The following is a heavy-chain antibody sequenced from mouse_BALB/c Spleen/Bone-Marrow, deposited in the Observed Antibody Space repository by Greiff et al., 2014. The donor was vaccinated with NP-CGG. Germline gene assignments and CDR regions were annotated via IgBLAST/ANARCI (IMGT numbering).Heavy chain of an antibody. J-gene: IGHJ4*01. Sequence: VKLVESGAEMVRPGSSVKISCKASGYAFSNNWMNWMKQRPGQGLEWIGQIYPGDGDTNYNGKFKGKATLTADKSSSIAYVQLSSLTSEDSAVYFCHYFGSDYYVMDYWGQGTSVTVSS. CDR1: GYAFSNNW. D-gene: IGHD1-1*01. V-gene: IGHV1-80*01. CDR3: HYFGSDYYVMDY. CDR2: IYPGDGDT.